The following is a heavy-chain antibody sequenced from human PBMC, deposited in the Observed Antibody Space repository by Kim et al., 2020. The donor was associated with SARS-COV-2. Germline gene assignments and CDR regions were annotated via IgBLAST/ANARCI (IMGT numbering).Heavy chain of an antibody. V-gene: IGHV3-48*02. Sequence: IYYADTVRGRFTITRDKAKNSLYLQLNSLRDEDTALYYCARYLNYSFDCWGQGTLVTVSS. CDR3: ARYLNYSFDC. J-gene: IGHJ3*01. D-gene: IGHD3-10*01. CDR2: I.